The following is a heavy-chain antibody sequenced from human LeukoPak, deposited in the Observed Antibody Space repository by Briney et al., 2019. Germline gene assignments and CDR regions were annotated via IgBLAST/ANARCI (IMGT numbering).Heavy chain of an antibody. CDR2: ISYDGSNK. CDR1: GFTFSSYA. J-gene: IGHJ4*02. Sequence: PGGSLRLSCAASGFTFSSYAMHWVRQAPGKGLEWVAVISYDGSNKYYADSVKGRFTISRDNSKNTLYPQMNSLRAEDTAVYYCAREAGYYYDSSGYYPSYFDYWGQGTLVTVSS. D-gene: IGHD3-22*01. CDR3: AREAGYYYDSSGYYPSYFDY. V-gene: IGHV3-30-3*01.